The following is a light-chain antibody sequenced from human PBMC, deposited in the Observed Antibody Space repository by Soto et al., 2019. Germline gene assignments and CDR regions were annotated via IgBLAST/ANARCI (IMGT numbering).Light chain of an antibody. CDR1: QSLLHSNGYNY. Sequence: DIVMTQSPLSLPVTPGEPASISCRSSQSLLHSNGYNYLGWYLQKPGQSPQLLIYLGSNRSSGVPDRFSGSGSGTDFTLKISRVEAEDVGVYYCMQALQTPPTFGQGTKLEIK. CDR2: LGS. CDR3: MQALQTPPT. J-gene: IGKJ2*01. V-gene: IGKV2-28*01.